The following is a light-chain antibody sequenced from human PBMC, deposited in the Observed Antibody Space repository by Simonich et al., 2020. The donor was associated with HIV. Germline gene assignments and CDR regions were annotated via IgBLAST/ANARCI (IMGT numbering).Light chain of an antibody. CDR2: EVS. CDR3: CSYGGSSIAM. CDR1: SSDVGSYNL. Sequence: QSALTQPVSVSGSPGQSITISCTGTSSDVGSYNLVSWYQQHPGKAPKLMIYEVSKRPSGVSNRFSGSKSGNTASLTISGLQAEDEADYYCCSYGGSSIAMFGGGTQLTVL. J-gene: IGLJ7*01. V-gene: IGLV2-23*02.